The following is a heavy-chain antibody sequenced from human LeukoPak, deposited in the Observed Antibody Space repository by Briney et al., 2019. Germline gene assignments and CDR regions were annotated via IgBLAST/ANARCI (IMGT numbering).Heavy chain of an antibody. V-gene: IGHV3-23*01. D-gene: IGHD3-3*01. CDR3: APTPLRFLEWPQEEPFDY. Sequence: GGSLRLSYAASGFTFSSYAMSWVRQAPGKGLEWVSAISGSGGSTYYADSVKGRFTISRDNSKNTLYLQMNSLRAEDTAVYYCAPTPLRFLEWPQEEPFDYWGQGTLVTVSS. CDR1: GFTFSSYA. CDR2: ISGSGGST. J-gene: IGHJ4*02.